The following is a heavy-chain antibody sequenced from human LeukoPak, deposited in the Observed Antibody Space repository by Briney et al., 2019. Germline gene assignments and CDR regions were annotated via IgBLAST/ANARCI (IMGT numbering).Heavy chain of an antibody. V-gene: IGHV1-69*06. CDR1: GGTFSSYA. CDR3: ARAYDYGDYVGYHFDY. D-gene: IGHD4-17*01. Sequence: SVKVSCKASGGTFSSYAISWVRQAPGQGLEWMGGIIPIFGTANYAQKFQGRVTITADKSTSTAYMELSSLRSEDTAVYYCARAYDYGDYVGYHFDYWGQGTLVTVSS. J-gene: IGHJ4*02. CDR2: IIPIFGTA.